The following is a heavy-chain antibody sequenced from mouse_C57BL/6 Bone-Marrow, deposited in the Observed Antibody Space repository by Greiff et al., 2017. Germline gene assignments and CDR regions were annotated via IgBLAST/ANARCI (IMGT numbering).Heavy chain of an antibody. J-gene: IGHJ1*03. V-gene: IGHV1-15*01. CDR2: IDPETGGT. Sequence: VQLQESGAELVRPGASVTLSCKASGYTFTDYEMHWVKQTPVHGLEWIGAIDPETGGTAYNQKFKGKAILTADKSSSTAYMELRSLTSEDSAVYYCTRYYYGPNWYFDVWGTGTTVTGSS. D-gene: IGHD1-1*01. CDR1: GYTFTDYE. CDR3: TRYYYGPNWYFDV.